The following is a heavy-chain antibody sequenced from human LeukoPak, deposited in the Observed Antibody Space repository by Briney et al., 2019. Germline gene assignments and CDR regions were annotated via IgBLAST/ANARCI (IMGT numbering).Heavy chain of an antibody. CDR1: GYTFTRYY. D-gene: IGHD2-15*01. CDR3: ARDLLVVESMGSDS. J-gene: IGHJ4*02. CDR2: INPASGGT. V-gene: IGHV1-2*02. Sequence: ASVKVSCKASGYTFTRYYLHWVRQAPGQGLEWMGWINPASGGTNYAQNFQGRVTMTRDTSISTVYMELSGLRSDDTAVYYCARDLLVVESMGSDSWGQGTLVIVSS.